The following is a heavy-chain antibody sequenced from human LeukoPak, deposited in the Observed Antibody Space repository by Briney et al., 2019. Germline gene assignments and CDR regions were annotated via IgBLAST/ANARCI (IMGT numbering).Heavy chain of an antibody. CDR2: ISHDGSNS. D-gene: IGHD2-15*01. Sequence: PGRSLRLSCAASGFTFNSYSMDWVRQAPGEGLEWVAVISHDGSNSYYADSVKGRFTISRDNSKNTLFLQMNSLRPEDTAVYHCARDRGRNWFDPWGQGTLVTVSS. V-gene: IGHV3-30*01. J-gene: IGHJ5*02. CDR3: ARDRGRNWFDP. CDR1: GFTFNSYS.